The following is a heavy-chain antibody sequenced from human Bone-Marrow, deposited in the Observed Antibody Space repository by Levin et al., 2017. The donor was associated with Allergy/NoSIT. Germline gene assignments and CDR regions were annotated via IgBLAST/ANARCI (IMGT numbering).Heavy chain of an antibody. CDR1: GFTFGDYG. D-gene: IGHD1-1*01. Sequence: GGSLRLSCAASGFTFGDYGLHWVRQLPGKGLEWISGISWNSDIIDYADSVRGRFTVSRDNARSSLYLQMNSLTADDTAFYYCARDLSSVTTGYIIYWGQGALVTVSS. V-gene: IGHV3-9*01. CDR3: ARDLSSVTTGYIIY. J-gene: IGHJ4*02. CDR2: ISWNSDII.